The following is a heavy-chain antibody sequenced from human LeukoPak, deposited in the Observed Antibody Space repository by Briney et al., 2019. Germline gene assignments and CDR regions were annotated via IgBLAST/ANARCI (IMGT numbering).Heavy chain of an antibody. CDR1: GFTFSSYS. V-gene: IGHV3-48*01. Sequence: GGSLRLSCAASGFTFSSYSMNWVRQVPGKGLEWVSYISSSSSTIYYADTVKGRFTISRDNAKNSLYLQMNSLRAEDTAVYYCCGGDWIDSWGHGTLVTVSS. D-gene: IGHD3-10*01. J-gene: IGHJ5*01. CDR2: ISSSSSTI. CDR3: CGGDWIDS.